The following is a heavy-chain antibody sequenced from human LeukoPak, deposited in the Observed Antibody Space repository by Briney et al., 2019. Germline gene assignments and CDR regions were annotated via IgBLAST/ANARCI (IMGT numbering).Heavy chain of an antibody. CDR3: APGGEQQLVFGWGLDAFDI. Sequence: GGSLRLSCAASGFTFSNYNMNWVRQAPGKGLEWVSSISRSGSYIFYADSVKGRFTISRDNAKNSLFLQMNSLRAEDTAVYYCAPGGEQQLVFGWGLDAFDIWGQGTMVTVSS. D-gene: IGHD6-13*01. J-gene: IGHJ3*02. CDR1: GFTFSNYN. V-gene: IGHV3-21*01. CDR2: ISRSGSYI.